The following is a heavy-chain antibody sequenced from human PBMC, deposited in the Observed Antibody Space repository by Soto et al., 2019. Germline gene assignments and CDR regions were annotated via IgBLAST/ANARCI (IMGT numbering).Heavy chain of an antibody. CDR3: AKGYRVEVVYDAFDM. V-gene: IGHV3-23*01. CDR1: GFTFSTYG. Sequence: PGGSLRLSCAASGFTFSTYGMSWVRQAPGRGLEWVSGISTSGGSTFYADSVKGRFTISRDNSKNTLYLQTNSLRAEDTAVYHCAKGYRVEVVYDAFDMWGQGTMVTVSS. J-gene: IGHJ3*02. CDR2: ISTSGGST. D-gene: IGHD2-2*01.